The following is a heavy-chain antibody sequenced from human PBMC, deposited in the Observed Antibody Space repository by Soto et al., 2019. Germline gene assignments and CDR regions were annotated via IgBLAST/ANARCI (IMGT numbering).Heavy chain of an antibody. CDR3: ARRPMWRQVAQDYGMDV. J-gene: IGHJ6*02. CDR2: VSPKTGET. V-gene: IGHV1-2*02. Sequence: ASVKVSCKASGYPFTGYYIHWVRQAPGQGPEWMGWVSPKTGETNYVQKFQGRVTMTPETSTSTAYLELTRLRSGDTAVYYCARRPMWRQVAQDYGMDVWGPGTTVTVSS. D-gene: IGHD2-15*01. CDR1: GYPFTGYY.